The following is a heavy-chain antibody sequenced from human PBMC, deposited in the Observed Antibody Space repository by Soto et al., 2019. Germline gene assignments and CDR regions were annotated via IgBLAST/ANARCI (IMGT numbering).Heavy chain of an antibody. CDR2: MNPNSGNT. V-gene: IGHV1-8*01. CDR3: ARVVIAVAGYTTDV. D-gene: IGHD6-19*01. J-gene: IGHJ6*04. Sequence: ASVKVSCKASGYTFTSYDINWMRQATGQGLEWMGWMNPNSGNTGYAQKFQGRVTMTRNTSISTAYMELSSLRSEDTAVYYCARVVIAVAGYTTDVWGKGTTVTVSS. CDR1: GYTFTSYD.